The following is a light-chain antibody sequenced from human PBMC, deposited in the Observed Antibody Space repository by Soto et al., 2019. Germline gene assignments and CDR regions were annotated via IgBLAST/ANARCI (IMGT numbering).Light chain of an antibody. CDR2: DAS. CDR3: QQRSNWPRT. V-gene: IGKV3-11*01. CDR1: QSVSRY. J-gene: IGKJ1*01. Sequence: EIVLTQSPATLSLSPGERATLSGRASQSVSRYLAWYQQKPSQAPRPPIHDASNRATGIPARFSGSGSGTDFPLTIRRLEPEDFAVYYCQQRSNWPRTFGPGTKVDIK.